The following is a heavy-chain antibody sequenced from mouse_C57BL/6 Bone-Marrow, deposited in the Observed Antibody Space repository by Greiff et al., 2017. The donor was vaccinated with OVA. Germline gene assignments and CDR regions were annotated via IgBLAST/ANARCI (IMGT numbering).Heavy chain of an antibody. J-gene: IGHJ4*01. V-gene: IGHV1-15*01. Sequence: QVQLKESGAELVRPGASVTLSCKASGYTFTDYEMHWVKQTPVHGLEWIGAIDPETGGTAYNQKFKGKAILTADKSSSTAYMELRSLTSEDSAVYYCTSNYPYGYAMDYWGQGTSVTVSS. CDR2: IDPETGGT. D-gene: IGHD2-1*01. CDR3: TSNYPYGYAMDY. CDR1: GYTFTDYE.